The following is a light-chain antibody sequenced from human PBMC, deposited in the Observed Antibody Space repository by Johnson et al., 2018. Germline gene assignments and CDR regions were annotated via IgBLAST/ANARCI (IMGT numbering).Light chain of an antibody. V-gene: IGLV1-51*02. CDR1: SSNIGNNY. J-gene: IGLJ1*01. CDR2: ENN. Sequence: QSVLTQPPSVSAAPGQKVTISCSGSSSNIGNNYVSWYQQLPGTAPNLLIYENNKRPSGLTDRFSGSKSGTSATLGITGLQTGDEADYYCGTWDSSLSAGNVFGTGTKVTVL. CDR3: GTWDSSLSAGNV.